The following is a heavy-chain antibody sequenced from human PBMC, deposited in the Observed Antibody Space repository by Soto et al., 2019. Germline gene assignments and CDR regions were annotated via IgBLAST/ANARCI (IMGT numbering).Heavy chain of an antibody. CDR1: GFTFSNAW. D-gene: IGHD2-15*01. V-gene: IGHV3-15*01. CDR2: IKSKTDGGTT. CDR3: TTEPLSYCSGGSCYPTFDY. Sequence: GGSLRLSCAASGFTFSNAWMSWVRQAPGKGLEWVGRIKSKTDGGTTDYAAPVKGRFTISRDDSKNTLYLQMNSLKTEDTAVYYCTTEPLSYCSGGSCYPTFDYWGQGTLVTVS. J-gene: IGHJ4*02.